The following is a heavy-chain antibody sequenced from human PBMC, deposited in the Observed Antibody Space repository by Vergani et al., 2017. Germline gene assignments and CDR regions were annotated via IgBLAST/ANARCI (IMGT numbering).Heavy chain of an antibody. V-gene: IGHV3-30*18. D-gene: IGHD2-21*01. Sequence: QVQLVESGGGVVQPGRSLRLSCAASGFTFSSYGMHWVRQAPGKGLEWVAVISYDGSNKYYADSVKGRFTISRDNSKNTLYLQMNSLRAEDTAVYYCANIVVVSGSDYWGQGTLVTVSS. CDR1: GFTFSSYG. CDR3: ANIVVVSGSDY. CDR2: ISYDGSNK. J-gene: IGHJ4*02.